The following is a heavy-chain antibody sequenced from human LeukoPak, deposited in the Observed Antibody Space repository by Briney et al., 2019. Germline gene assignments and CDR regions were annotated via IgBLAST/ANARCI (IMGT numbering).Heavy chain of an antibody. CDR3: ARERVVRGSFDY. Sequence: ASVKVSCKESGYTFTGYYMHWVRQAPGQGLDWMGRINPNSGGTNYAQKFQGRVTMTRDTSISTAYMELSRLRSDDTAVYYCARERVVRGSFDYWGQGTLVTVSS. D-gene: IGHD3-10*01. V-gene: IGHV1-2*06. CDR2: INPNSGGT. CDR1: GYTFTGYY. J-gene: IGHJ4*02.